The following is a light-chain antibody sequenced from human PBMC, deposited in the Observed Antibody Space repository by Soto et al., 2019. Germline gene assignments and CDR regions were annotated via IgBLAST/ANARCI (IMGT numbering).Light chain of an antibody. CDR3: QQYGSSPIT. V-gene: IGKV3-20*01. CDR2: GAS. Sequence: EIVLTQSPGTLSLSSGERATLSCRASQSVTGTFLAWYQQKPGQAPRLLIYGASSRATGIPDRFSGSGSGTDFTLTINRLEPEDFAVYYCQQYGSSPITFGQGTRLEIK. CDR1: QSVTGTF. J-gene: IGKJ5*01.